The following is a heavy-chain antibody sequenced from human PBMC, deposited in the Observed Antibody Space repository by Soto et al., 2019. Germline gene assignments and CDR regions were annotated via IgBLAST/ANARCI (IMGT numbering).Heavy chain of an antibody. V-gene: IGHV4-38-2*02. D-gene: IGHD2-15*01. CDR3: ARDPANLALAVAYFDS. CDR1: GSSITNSFY. Sequence: SETLSLTCRVSGSSITNSFYWGWIRQSPEKGLEWIGSISHTGRTSYNPSLKSRVSISVDTSKNQFSLTLTSVTAADTAVYYCARDPANLALAVAYFDSWGQGTLVTSPQ. J-gene: IGHJ4*02. CDR2: ISHTGRT.